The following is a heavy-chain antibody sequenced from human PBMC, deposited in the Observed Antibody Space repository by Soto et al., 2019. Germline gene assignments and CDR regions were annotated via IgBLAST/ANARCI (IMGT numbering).Heavy chain of an antibody. Sequence: PSETLSLTCAVYGGSFSGYYWSWIRQPPGKGLEWIGEINHSGSTNYNPSLKSRVTISVDTSKNQFSLKLSSVTAADTAVYYCARTVSETGTPFDYWGQGTLVTVSS. J-gene: IGHJ4*02. V-gene: IGHV4-34*01. CDR1: GGSFSGYY. D-gene: IGHD1-7*01. CDR2: INHSGST. CDR3: ARTVSETGTPFDY.